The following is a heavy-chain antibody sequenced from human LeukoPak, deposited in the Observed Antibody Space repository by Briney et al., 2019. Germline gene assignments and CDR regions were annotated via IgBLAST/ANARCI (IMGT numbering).Heavy chain of an antibody. J-gene: IGHJ6*03. D-gene: IGHD7-27*01. Sequence: GGSLRLSCAASGFASGFTFSDYAVSWVRQAPGKGPEWVASVNGRGATTYYADFVRGRFTISRDNSKNTVYLQMISLGADDTAVYFCAKAPATGEGYYFYYMDVWGKGTTVTVSS. CDR2: VNGRGATT. CDR3: AKAPATGEGYYFYYMDV. CDR1: GFTFSDYA. V-gene: IGHV3-23*01.